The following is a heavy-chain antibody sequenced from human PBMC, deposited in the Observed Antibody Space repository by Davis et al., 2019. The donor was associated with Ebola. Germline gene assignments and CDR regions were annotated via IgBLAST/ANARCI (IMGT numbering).Heavy chain of an antibody. D-gene: IGHD6-19*01. Sequence: PGGSLRLSCAASGFTFSDFVMHWVRQAPGKGLEWVAVISYDGSNKYYADSVKGRFTISRDNSKNTLYLQMNSLRAEDTAVYYCAKGARQQWLHYFDYWGQGTLVTVSS. CDR2: ISYDGSNK. V-gene: IGHV3-30*18. CDR3: AKGARQQWLHYFDY. J-gene: IGHJ4*02. CDR1: GFTFSDFV.